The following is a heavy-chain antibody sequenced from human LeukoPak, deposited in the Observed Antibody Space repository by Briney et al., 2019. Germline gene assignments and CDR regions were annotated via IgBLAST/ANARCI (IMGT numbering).Heavy chain of an antibody. V-gene: IGHV3-21*01. D-gene: IGHD1-26*01. Sequence: KTGGSLRLSCATSGFTFNNYNMNWFRQAPGRSLEWVSSITSSGTYIFYADSVKGRLTISRYNAKNSLYLQMNSLGPEDTAVYYCARDPYSGNYGNYYYYYMDVWGKGTTVTISS. CDR1: GFTFNNYN. CDR2: ITSSGTYI. CDR3: ARDPYSGNYGNYYYYYMDV. J-gene: IGHJ6*03.